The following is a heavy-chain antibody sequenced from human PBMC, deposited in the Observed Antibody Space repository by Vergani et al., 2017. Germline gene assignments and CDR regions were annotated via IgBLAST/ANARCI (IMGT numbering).Heavy chain of an antibody. V-gene: IGHV5-51*03. J-gene: IGHJ5*02. Sequence: EVQLVQSGAEVKKPGESLKISCKGSGYNFTNYWIGWVRQMPGKGLEWMGIIYPGDSDTRYSPAFQGQVTISADRSKSTTFLKWSSLKASDTAVYYCARRQYVHSWVVSWFDPWGQGTQVTVSS. D-gene: IGHD2-21*01. CDR1: GYNFTNYW. CDR3: ARRQYVHSWVVSWFDP. CDR2: IYPGDSDT.